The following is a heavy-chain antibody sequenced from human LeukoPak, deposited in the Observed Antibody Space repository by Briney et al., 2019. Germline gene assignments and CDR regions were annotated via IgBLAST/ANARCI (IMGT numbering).Heavy chain of an antibody. CDR3: ARGFPGDGY. CDR1: GFTFSTYS. J-gene: IGHJ4*02. V-gene: IGHV3-21*06. D-gene: IGHD5-24*01. Sequence: PGGSLRLSCAASGFTFSTYSMNWVRQAPGKGLEWVSSISSNSRYIYYADSMRGRFTISRDNAKNSLYLQMNSLKPEDTAVYYCARGFPGDGYWGQGTLVTVSS. CDR2: ISSNSRYI.